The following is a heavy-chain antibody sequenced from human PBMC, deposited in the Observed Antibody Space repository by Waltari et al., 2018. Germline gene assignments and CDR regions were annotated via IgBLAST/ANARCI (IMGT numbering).Heavy chain of an antibody. J-gene: IGHJ4*02. V-gene: IGHV1-69*05. CDR2: IIPIFGTA. Sequence: QVQLVQSGAEVKKPGSSVKVSCKASGGTFSSYAISWVRQAPGQGLEWMGGIIPIFGTANYAQKFQGRVTMTRDTSISTAYMELSRLRSDDTAVYYCARDDNGGRGIAADDWGQGTLVTVSS. D-gene: IGHD6-13*01. CDR1: GGTFSSYA. CDR3: ARDDNGGRGIAADD.